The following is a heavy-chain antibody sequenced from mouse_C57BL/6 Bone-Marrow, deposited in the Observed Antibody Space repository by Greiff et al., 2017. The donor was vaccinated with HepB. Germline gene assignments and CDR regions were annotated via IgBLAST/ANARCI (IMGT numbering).Heavy chain of an antibody. V-gene: IGHV14-4*01. D-gene: IGHD1-1*02. J-gene: IGHJ4*01. CDR2: IDPENGDT. CDR3: ARIGGSCAMDY. Sequence: VQLQQSGAELVRPGASVKLSCTASGFNIKDDYMHWVKQRPEQGLEWIGWIDPENGDTEYASKFQGKATITADTSSNTAYMQLSSLTSEDSAVYYCARIGGSCAMDYWGQGTSVTVSS. CDR1: GFNIKDDY.